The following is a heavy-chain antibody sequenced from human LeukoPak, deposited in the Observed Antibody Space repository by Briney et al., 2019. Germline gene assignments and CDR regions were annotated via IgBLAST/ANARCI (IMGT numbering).Heavy chain of an antibody. V-gene: IGHV4-4*07. J-gene: IGHJ3*02. D-gene: IGHD2-2*01. Sequence: SETLFLTCTVSGGSVGSYYWTWIRQPAGKPMEWLGRISGTGTTNYNPSLKSRLTMSVDTSKNQFSLRLTSVTAADTAVYYCARGARGSSYAFDIWGQGSRVIVSS. CDR3: ARGARGSSYAFDI. CDR1: GGSVGSYY. CDR2: ISGTGTT.